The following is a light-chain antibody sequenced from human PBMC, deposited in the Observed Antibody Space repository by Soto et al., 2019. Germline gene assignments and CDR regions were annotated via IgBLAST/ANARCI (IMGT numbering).Light chain of an antibody. CDR3: QQRADWPIT. CDR1: QSVGSY. J-gene: IGKJ5*01. Sequence: EIVLTQSPATLSLSPGERATLSCRASQSVGSYLAWYQQKPGQAPSLVIYDASNRATGIPARFSGSGSGTDFTLTISSLEPDDFAVYYCQQRADWPITFGQGTRLEIK. V-gene: IGKV3-11*01. CDR2: DAS.